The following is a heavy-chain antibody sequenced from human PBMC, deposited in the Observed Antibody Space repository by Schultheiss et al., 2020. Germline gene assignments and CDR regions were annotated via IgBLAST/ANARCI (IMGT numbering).Heavy chain of an antibody. V-gene: IGHV4-30-2*01. CDR3: ARSGPGTYAFDI. CDR1: GGSISSGGYS. CDR2: IYHSGST. Sequence: SETLSLTCAVSGGSISSGGYSWSWIRQPPGKGLEWIGYIYHSGSTYYNPSLKSRVTISVDRSKNQFSLKLSSVTAADTAVYYCARSGPGTYAFDIWGQGTMVTVSS. D-gene: IGHD3/OR15-3a*01. J-gene: IGHJ3*02.